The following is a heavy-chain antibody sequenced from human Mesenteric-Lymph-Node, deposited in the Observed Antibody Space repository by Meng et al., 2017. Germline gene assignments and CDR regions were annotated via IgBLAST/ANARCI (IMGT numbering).Heavy chain of an antibody. J-gene: IGHJ4*02. CDR1: GYTFTGYY. CDR3: ASTYEEDTAMVLGY. V-gene: IGHV1-2*06. Sequence: ASVKVSCKASGYTFTGYYMHWVRQAPGQGLEWMGRINPNSGGTNYAQKFQGRVTMTRDTSASTGYMKLSSLRSEDTAVYYCASTYEEDTAMVLGYWGQGTLVTVSS. CDR2: INPNSGGT. D-gene: IGHD5-18*01.